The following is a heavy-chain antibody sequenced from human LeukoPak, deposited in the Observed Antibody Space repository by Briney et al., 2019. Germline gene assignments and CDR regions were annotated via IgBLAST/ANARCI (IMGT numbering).Heavy chain of an antibody. CDR3: ASSRSRQWLVRTYYGMDV. J-gene: IGHJ6*02. CDR1: GFTVSSNY. D-gene: IGHD6-19*01. CDR2: IYSGGST. Sequence: PGGSLRLSCAASGFTVSSNYMSWVRQAPGKGLEWVSVIYSGGSTYYADSVKGRFTISRDNSKNTLYLQKNSLRAEDTAVYYCASSRSRQWLVRTYYGMDVWGQGTTVTVSS. V-gene: IGHV3-53*01.